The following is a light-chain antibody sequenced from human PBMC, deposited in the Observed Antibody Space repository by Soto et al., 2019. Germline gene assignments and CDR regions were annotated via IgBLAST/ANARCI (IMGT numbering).Light chain of an antibody. Sequence: DIQMTQSPSSLSAFVGDRVTITCRASLAISNYLAWYQQRPGKVPKLLIYGASTLQSGVPSRFAGSGSGTEFSLPITSLQPEDVATDYCQRYNTVPWAFGQGTKVEIK. CDR1: LAISNY. V-gene: IGKV1-27*01. J-gene: IGKJ1*01. CDR2: GAS. CDR3: QRYNTVPWA.